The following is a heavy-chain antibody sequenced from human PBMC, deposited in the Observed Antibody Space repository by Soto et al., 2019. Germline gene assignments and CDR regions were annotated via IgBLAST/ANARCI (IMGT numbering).Heavy chain of an antibody. CDR1: GFTFSSYA. CDR3: AKLGGRSPPAFDI. CDR2: ISGSGGST. D-gene: IGHD1-26*01. Sequence: EVQLLESGGGLVQPGGSLRLSCAASGFTFSSYAMSWVRQAPGKGLEWVSAISGSGGSTYYADSVKGRFTISRDNSKNTLYLQKNRLRAEETAVYYWAKLGGRSPPAFDIWGQGTMVTVSS. J-gene: IGHJ3*02. V-gene: IGHV3-23*01.